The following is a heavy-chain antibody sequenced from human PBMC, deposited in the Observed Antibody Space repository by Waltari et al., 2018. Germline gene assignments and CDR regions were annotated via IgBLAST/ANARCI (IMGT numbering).Heavy chain of an antibody. CDR3: ARPRLGYCTGGVCADYYYYGMDV. CDR2: IIPIFGTA. J-gene: IGHJ6*02. Sequence: QVQLVQSGAEVKKPGSSVKVSCKASGGTFSSYAISWVRQAPGQGLEWMGGIIPIFGTANYAQKFQGRVTITADESTSTAYMELSSLRSEDTAVYYCARPRLGYCTGGVCADYYYYGMDVWGQGTTVTVSS. V-gene: IGHV1-69*13. CDR1: GGTFSSYA. D-gene: IGHD2-8*02.